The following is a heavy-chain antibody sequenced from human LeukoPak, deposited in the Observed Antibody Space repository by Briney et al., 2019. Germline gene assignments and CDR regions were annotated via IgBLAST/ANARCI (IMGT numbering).Heavy chain of an antibody. CDR1: GYTFTNYN. V-gene: IGHV1-18*01. D-gene: IGHD4-17*01. CDR2: ISAYNGNT. J-gene: IGHJ4*02. Sequence: ASVKVSCKASGYTFTNYNMNWVRQAPGQGLEWMGWISAYNGNTNYAQKLQGRVTMTTDTSTSTAYMELRSLRSDDTAVYYCARAGYGDYAPLDYWGQGTLVTVSS. CDR3: ARAGYGDYAPLDY.